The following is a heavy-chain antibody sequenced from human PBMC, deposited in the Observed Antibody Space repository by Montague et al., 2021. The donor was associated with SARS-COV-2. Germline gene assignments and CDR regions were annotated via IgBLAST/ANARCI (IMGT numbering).Heavy chain of an antibody. J-gene: IGHJ5*02. D-gene: IGHD5-24*01. Sequence: SETLSLTCTVSGDSINSTYWCWVRHPPGTGIGWIGYIYNSGSTNYNPSLETRATISVAPSKNQFSLKLSPVTAAATAVYYCAREDRWNWFDPWGQGTLVIVSS. V-gene: IGHV4-59*01. CDR2: IYNSGST. CDR3: AREDRWNWFDP. CDR1: GDSINSTY.